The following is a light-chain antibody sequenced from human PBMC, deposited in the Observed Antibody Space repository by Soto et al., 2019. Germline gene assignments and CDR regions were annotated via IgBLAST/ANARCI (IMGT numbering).Light chain of an antibody. CDR2: GAS. Sequence: EIVLTQSPGTLSLSPGERATLSCRASQSVSSSYLAWYQQKPGQAPRLLIYGASTRATGIPARFSGSGSGTEFTLTISSLQSEDFAVYYCQQCNTWPPETFGQGTKV. CDR1: QSVSSSY. V-gene: IGKV3-15*01. J-gene: IGKJ1*01. CDR3: QQCNTWPPET.